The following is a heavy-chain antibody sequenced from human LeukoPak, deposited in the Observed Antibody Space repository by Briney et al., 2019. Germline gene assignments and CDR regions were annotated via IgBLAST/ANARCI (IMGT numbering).Heavy chain of an antibody. CDR2: IKSKTGGGTT. J-gene: IGHJ4*02. V-gene: IGHV3-15*01. Sequence: PGGSLRLSCAASGFTFSDAWMSWVRQAPGKGPEWVGRIKSKTGGGTTDYAAPVKGRFTISRDDSKNTLYLQMNSLKTEDTAVYCTTRGGSFSIFDYWGQGTLVTVSS. CDR1: GFTFSDAW. CDR3: TTRGGSFSIFDY. D-gene: IGHD1-26*01.